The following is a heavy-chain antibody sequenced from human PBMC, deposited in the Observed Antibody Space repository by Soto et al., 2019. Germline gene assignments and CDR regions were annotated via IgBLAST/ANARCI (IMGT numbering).Heavy chain of an antibody. V-gene: IGHV4-59*01. CDR3: ARVRRHSSSWYPLYFDY. CDR2: IYYSGST. Sequence: QVQLQESGPGLVKPSETLSLTCTVSGGSISSYYWSWIRQPPGKGLEWIGYIYYSGSTNYNPSLKSRVTISVDTSKNQLSLKLSSVTAADTAVYYCARVRRHSSSWYPLYFDYWGQGTLVTVSS. CDR1: GGSISSYY. D-gene: IGHD6-13*01. J-gene: IGHJ4*02.